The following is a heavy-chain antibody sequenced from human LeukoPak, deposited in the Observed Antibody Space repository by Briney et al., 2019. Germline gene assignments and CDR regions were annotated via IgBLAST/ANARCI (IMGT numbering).Heavy chain of an antibody. J-gene: IGHJ4*02. V-gene: IGHV4-4*07. CDR2: IYSSGST. CDR1: GGSISTYY. CDR3: AKDEGEFTFDY. D-gene: IGHD3-16*01. Sequence: SETLSLTCSVSGGSISTYYWSWIRQPAGKGLEWIGRIYSSGSTNYNPSLKSRVTMSVDTSTNQFSLKLSSVTAADTAVYYCAKDEGEFTFDYWGQGTLVTVYS.